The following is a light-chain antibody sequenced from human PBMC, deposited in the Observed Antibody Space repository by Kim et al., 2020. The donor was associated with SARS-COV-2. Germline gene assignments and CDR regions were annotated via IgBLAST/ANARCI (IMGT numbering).Light chain of an antibody. Sequence: SSELTQDPAVSVALGQTVRITCQGDSLRSYYASWYQQKPGQAPVLVIYGKNNRPSGIPDRFSGSSSGNTASLTITGAQAEDEADYYCNPRDSSGNHPRVF. CDR3: NPRDSSGNHPRV. CDR2: GKN. V-gene: IGLV3-19*01. J-gene: IGLJ3*02. CDR1: SLRSYY.